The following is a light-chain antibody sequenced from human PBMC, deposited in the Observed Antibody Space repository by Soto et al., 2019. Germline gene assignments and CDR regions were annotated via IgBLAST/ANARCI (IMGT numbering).Light chain of an antibody. J-gene: IGKJ1*01. CDR3: QQYGRSGT. Sequence: SVLTQSPGTLSLSPGEKATLSCRASQSVSNNYLAWYQQKPGQAPRLLIYGASNRATGIPDRFSGSGSGTDFTLTISRLEPEDFAVYYCQQYGRSGTLGQGTKVDIK. CDR1: QSVSNNY. CDR2: GAS. V-gene: IGKV3-20*01.